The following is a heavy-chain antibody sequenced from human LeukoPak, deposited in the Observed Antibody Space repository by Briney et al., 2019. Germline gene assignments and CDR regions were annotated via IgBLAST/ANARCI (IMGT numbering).Heavy chain of an antibody. D-gene: IGHD6-13*01. Sequence: ASETLSLTCTVSGGSMSSSYWSWIRQPPGKGLEWIGYMSNRGSTNYNPSLKSRVTISVDTSKNQFSLKMTSVTAADTAVYHCARWGQYGSSWYIDYWGQGILVTVSS. V-gene: IGHV4-59*01. CDR2: MSNRGST. J-gene: IGHJ4*02. CDR1: GGSMSSSY. CDR3: ARWGQYGSSWYIDY.